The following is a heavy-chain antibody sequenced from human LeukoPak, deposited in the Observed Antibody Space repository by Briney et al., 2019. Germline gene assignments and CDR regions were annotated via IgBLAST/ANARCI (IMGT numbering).Heavy chain of an antibody. V-gene: IGHV4-39*07. CDR1: GGSISSSSYY. CDR2: IYYSGST. D-gene: IGHD4-17*01. J-gene: IGHJ4*02. Sequence: SETLSLTCTVSGGSISSSSYYWGWIRQPPGKGLEWIGSIYYSGSTYYNPSLKSRVTISVDTSKNQFSLKLSSVTAADTAVYYCARGGGLDYGDFYFDYWGQGTLVTVSS. CDR3: ARGGGLDYGDFYFDY.